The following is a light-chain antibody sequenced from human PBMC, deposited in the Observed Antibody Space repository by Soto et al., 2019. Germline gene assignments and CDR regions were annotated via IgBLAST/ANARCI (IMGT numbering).Light chain of an antibody. CDR1: QSIGMY. V-gene: IGKV1-39*01. Sequence: QMTQSPSSLSASVGDRVTLTCWASQSIGMYLNWYQQKPGKAPKLLISNASGLQSGVPPRFSGSGSGTDFTLTISSLHPEDFATYYCQQSHSNPITFGGGTKVEIK. J-gene: IGKJ4*01. CDR3: QQSHSNPIT. CDR2: NAS.